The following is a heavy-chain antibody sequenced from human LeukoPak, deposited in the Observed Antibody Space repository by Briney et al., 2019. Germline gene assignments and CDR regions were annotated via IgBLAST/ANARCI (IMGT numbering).Heavy chain of an antibody. D-gene: IGHD3-10*01. V-gene: IGHV3-30*18. CDR2: ISYDGSNK. J-gene: IGHJ3*02. CDR1: GFTFSSYG. Sequence: GGSLRLSCAASGFTFSSYGMHWVRQAPGKGLEWVAVISYDGSNKYYADSVKGRFTISRDNSKNTLYLQMNSLRAEDTAVYHCAKDLDTMVRGVTHAFDIWGQGTMVTVSS. CDR3: AKDLDTMVRGVTHAFDI.